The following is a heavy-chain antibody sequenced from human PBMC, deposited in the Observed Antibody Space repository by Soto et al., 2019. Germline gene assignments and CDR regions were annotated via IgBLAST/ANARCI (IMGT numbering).Heavy chain of an antibody. Sequence: QVQLVESGGGVVQPGRSLRLSCAASGFTFSSYGMHWVRQAPGKGLEGVAVIWYDGSNKYYADSLKGRFTISRDNSENTLNLQMNSLRAEDTAVYYCARDDEGLQHLRPPNFYSHHVGGMDVWGQGTTVTVSS. V-gene: IGHV3-33*01. D-gene: IGHD4-4*01. J-gene: IGHJ6*02. CDR2: IWYDGSNK. CDR1: GFTFSSYG. CDR3: ARDDEGLQHLRPPNFYSHHVGGMDV.